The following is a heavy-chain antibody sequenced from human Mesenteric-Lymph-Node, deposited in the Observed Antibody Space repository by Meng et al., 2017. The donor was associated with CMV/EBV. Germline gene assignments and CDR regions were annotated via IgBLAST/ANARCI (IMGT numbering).Heavy chain of an antibody. Sequence: ETLSLTCAASGFTFSSYNMNWVRQAPGKGLEWVSYISDGSSTIYYADSVKGRFTISRDNAKNSLYLQMNSLRAEDTAVYYCARVVGLAARPPSVSEYYYYYYGMDVWGQGTTVTVSS. J-gene: IGHJ6*02. V-gene: IGHV3-48*04. CDR1: GFTFSSYN. D-gene: IGHD6-6*01. CDR3: ARVVGLAARPPSVSEYYYYYYGMDV. CDR2: ISDGSSTI.